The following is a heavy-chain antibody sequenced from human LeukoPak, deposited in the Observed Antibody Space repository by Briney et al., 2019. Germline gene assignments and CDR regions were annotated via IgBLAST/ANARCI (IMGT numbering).Heavy chain of an antibody. V-gene: IGHV3-33*01. J-gene: IGHJ6*03. CDR1: GFTYSSYG. CDR3: ARKFRLSGAYYYYYMDV. D-gene: IGHD6-19*01. CDR2: IWYDGSNK. Sequence: GRSLRLSCAASGFTYSSYGMHWVRQAPGKGLEWVAVIWYDGSNKYYADSVKGRFTISRDNSKNTLYLQMNSLRAEDTAVYYCARKFRLSGAYYYYYMDVWGKGTTVTVSS.